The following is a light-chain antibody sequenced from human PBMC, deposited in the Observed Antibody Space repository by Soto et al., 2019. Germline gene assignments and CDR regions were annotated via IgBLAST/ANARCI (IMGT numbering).Light chain of an antibody. CDR3: QRYGG. J-gene: IGKJ1*01. CDR2: SAS. V-gene: IGKV3-20*01. Sequence: EIVLTQSPGTLSLSPGERATLSCRASQSVSSSHLAWYQQKPGQPPRLLIYSASSRATGIPDRFSGSGSGTDFTLIISRLEPEDFAVYYCQRYGGFGQGTKVEIK. CDR1: QSVSSSH.